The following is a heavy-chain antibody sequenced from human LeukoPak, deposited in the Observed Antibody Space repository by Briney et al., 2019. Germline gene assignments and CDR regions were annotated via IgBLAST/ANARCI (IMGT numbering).Heavy chain of an antibody. Sequence: GGSLRLSCAASGFTFSNYAMSWVRHAPGKGLEWVSAISGGGGSTYYADSVKGRCTISKDNSKNTLYVQMNSLRAEDTAVYYCARAYSGSLTTFDIRGQGTMVTVSS. CDR2: ISGGGGST. CDR3: ARAYSGSLTTFDI. CDR1: GFTFSNYA. J-gene: IGHJ3*02. D-gene: IGHD1-26*01. V-gene: IGHV3-23*01.